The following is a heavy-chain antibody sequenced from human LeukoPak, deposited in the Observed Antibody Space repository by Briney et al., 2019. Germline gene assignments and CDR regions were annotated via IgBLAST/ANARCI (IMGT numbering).Heavy chain of an antibody. CDR2: ISSSSSYI. CDR3: ASIPKQQLVYYYYYYMDV. J-gene: IGHJ6*03. D-gene: IGHD6-13*01. V-gene: IGHV3-21*01. Sequence: GGSLRLSCAASGFTFSSYSMNWVRQAPGKGLEWVSSISSSSSYIYYADSVKGRFTISRDNAKNSLYLQMNSLRAEDTAVYYCASIPKQQLVYYYYYYMDVWGKGTTVTVSS. CDR1: GFTFSSYS.